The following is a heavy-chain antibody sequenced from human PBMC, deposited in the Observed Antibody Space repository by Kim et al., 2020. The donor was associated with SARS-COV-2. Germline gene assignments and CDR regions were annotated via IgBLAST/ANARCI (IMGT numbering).Heavy chain of an antibody. J-gene: IGHJ4*02. D-gene: IGHD1-26*01. V-gene: IGHV3-66*01. Sequence: CHPDPVGGRFTVSRDNSKNALFLQMTTLRAEDTAVYFCARGLVGSTTSFDSWGQGTLVTVSS. CDR3: ARGLVGSTTSFDS.